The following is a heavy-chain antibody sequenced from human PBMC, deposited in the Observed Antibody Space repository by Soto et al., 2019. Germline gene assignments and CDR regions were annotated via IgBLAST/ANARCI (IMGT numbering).Heavy chain of an antibody. CDR2: IYYSGST. V-gene: IGHV4-31*03. CDR3: ARRGTIYSWYFAL. D-gene: IGHD3-3*01. Sequence: QVQLQESGPGLVKPSQTLSLTCTVSGGSISSGGYYWSWIRQHPGKVLEWIGYIYYSGSTYYNPSLKGRVTTSVDTSKNQFSLKLSSVTAADTAVYYCARRGTIYSWYFALWGRGTLVTVSS. CDR1: GGSISSGGYY. J-gene: IGHJ2*01.